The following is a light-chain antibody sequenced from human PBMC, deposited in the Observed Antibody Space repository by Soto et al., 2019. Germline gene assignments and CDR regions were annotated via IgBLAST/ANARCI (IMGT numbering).Light chain of an antibody. Sequence: DIQMTQSPSSLSASVGDSVTITCRASQGINKFLAWFQQKPGTAPKSLISTASRLQSGVPSRFSGSGSGSHFTLTINNLQPEDFATNYSQHYESFPLNFGGGTRVEIK. CDR3: QHYESFPLN. V-gene: IGKV1-16*01. J-gene: IGKJ4*01. CDR2: TAS. CDR1: QGINKF.